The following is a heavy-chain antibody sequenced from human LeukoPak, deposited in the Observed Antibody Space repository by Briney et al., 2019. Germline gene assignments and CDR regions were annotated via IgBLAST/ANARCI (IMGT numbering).Heavy chain of an antibody. D-gene: IGHD3-9*01. CDR3: AKEADYDILTGLKPLDY. CDR2: IKQDGTEK. J-gene: IGHJ4*02. Sequence: PGGSLRLSCGASGFSFTTYWMSWVRQAPGKGLEWVANIKQDGTEKYYVDSVKGRFTISRDNSKNTLYLQMNSLRAEDTAVYYCAKEADYDILTGLKPLDYWGQGTLVTVSS. V-gene: IGHV3-7*01. CDR1: GFSFTTYW.